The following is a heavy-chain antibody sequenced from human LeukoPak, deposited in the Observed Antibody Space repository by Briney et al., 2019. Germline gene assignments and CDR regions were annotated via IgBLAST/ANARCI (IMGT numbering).Heavy chain of an antibody. CDR1: GFTFSSYG. V-gene: IGHV3-30*02. CDR3: SSASPFFP. Sequence: PGGSLRLSCAASGFTFSSYGMHWVRDARGKGLEWVAFIRYDGSNKYYADSVKGRFTISRDNSKNTLYLQMIRLRAAHPAVYYCSSASPFFPWGPGTLVTVSS. D-gene: IGHD6-6*01. J-gene: IGHJ5*02. CDR2: IRYDGSNK.